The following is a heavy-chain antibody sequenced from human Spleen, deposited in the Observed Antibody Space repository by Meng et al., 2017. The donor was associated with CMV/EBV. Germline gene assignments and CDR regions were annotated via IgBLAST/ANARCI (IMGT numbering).Heavy chain of an antibody. CDR1: GGSFSGYY. CDR3: ARGPMQTARLYYYYYGMDV. CDR2: INHSGST. Sequence: SETLSLTCAVYGGSFSGYYWSWIRQPPGKGLEWIGEINHSGSTNYNPSLKSRVTISVDTSKNQFSLKLSSVTAADTAVYYCARGPMQTARLYYYYYGMDVWGQGTTVTVS. D-gene: IGHD6-6*01. J-gene: IGHJ6*02. V-gene: IGHV4-34*01.